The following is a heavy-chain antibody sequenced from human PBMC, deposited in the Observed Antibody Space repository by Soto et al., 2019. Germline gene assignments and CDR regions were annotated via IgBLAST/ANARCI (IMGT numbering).Heavy chain of an antibody. CDR3: AKPPGIAAAGYYYYYYMDV. D-gene: IGHD6-13*01. Sequence: GGSLRLSCAASGFTFSSYSMNWVRQAPGKGLEWVSAISGSGGSTYYADSVKGRFTISRDNSKNTLYLQMNSLRAEDKAVYYCAKPPGIAAAGYYYYYYMDVWGKGTTVTVSS. CDR1: GFTFSSYS. CDR2: ISGSGGST. V-gene: IGHV3-23*01. J-gene: IGHJ6*03.